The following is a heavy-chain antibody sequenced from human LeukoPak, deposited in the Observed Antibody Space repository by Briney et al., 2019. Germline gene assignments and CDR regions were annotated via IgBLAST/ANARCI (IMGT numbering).Heavy chain of an antibody. J-gene: IGHJ5*02. CDR2: IYYSGST. CDR1: DGSINGYY. CDR3: ARDLGYSGFDWAP. V-gene: IGHV4-59*12. D-gene: IGHD5-12*01. Sequence: SETLSLTCTVSDGSINGYYWSWIRQPPGKGLEWIGYIYYSGSTNYNPSLKSRIIISVDTSKNQFSLNLTSVTAADAAVYYCARDLGYSGFDWAPWGQGTLVTVSS.